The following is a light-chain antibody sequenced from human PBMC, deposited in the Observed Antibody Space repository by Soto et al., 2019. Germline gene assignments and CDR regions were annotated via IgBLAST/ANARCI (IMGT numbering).Light chain of an antibody. Sequence: EIVMTQSPATLSVSPGERATLSCRASQNININLAWYQQKPGQAPRLLIYGASTRATGIPVRFSGSGSGTEFTLTISSLQSEDFAVYYCQQYYNWPWTFGQGTKVEIK. J-gene: IGKJ1*01. CDR1: QNININ. CDR2: GAS. V-gene: IGKV3-15*01. CDR3: QQYYNWPWT.